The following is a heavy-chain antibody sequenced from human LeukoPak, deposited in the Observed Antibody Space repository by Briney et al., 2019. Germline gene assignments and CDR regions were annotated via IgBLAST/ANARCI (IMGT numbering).Heavy chain of an antibody. CDR1: GGSISSGGYS. V-gene: IGHV4-61*08. CDR2: IYYSGST. CDR3: AGAYYFDY. Sequence: SETLSLTCAVSGGSISSGGYSWSWIRQPPGKGLEWIGYIYYSGSTNYNPSLKSRVTISVDTSKNQFSLKLSSVTAADTAVYYCAGAYYFDYWGQGTLVTVSS. J-gene: IGHJ4*02.